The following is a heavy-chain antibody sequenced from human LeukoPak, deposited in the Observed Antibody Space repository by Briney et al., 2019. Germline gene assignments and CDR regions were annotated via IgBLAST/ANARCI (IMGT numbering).Heavy chain of an antibody. Sequence: ASVKVSCKTPGYSFTTYDVNWVRQATGQGLEWMGRMNPNSGNSDYALKFQGRVSMTRDTSISTAYMELSSLTSEDTAVYYCASGRFYEWLLSYWGQGTLVTVSS. D-gene: IGHD3-3*01. CDR3: ASGRFYEWLLSY. CDR1: GYSFTTYD. V-gene: IGHV1-8*01. J-gene: IGHJ4*02. CDR2: MNPNSGNS.